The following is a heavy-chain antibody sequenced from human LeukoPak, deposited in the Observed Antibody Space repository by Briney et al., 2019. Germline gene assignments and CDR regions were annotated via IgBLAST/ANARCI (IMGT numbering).Heavy chain of an antibody. Sequence: GGSLRLSCAASGFSFSDDYMSWIRQAPGKGLEWVSYVSGTSTYTSYADSVRGRFTISRDNAKNSLYLQMNSLRAEGTAVYYCVRLYDARPSSWGQGTLVTVSS. CDR3: VRLYDARPSS. J-gene: IGHJ5*02. CDR1: GFSFSDDY. V-gene: IGHV3-11*06. D-gene: IGHD3-22*01. CDR2: VSGTSTYT.